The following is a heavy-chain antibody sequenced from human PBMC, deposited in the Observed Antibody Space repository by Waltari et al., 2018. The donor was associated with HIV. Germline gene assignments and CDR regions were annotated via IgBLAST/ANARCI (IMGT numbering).Heavy chain of an antibody. Sequence: QVQLVQSGAEVKKPGASVKVSCTASGYVFIRYDTNWVRQAPGQGLEWMGWMNPNRGNTGSAQKLQGRLTMTWNISTNTAYMELSSLSSEDTAVYYCARGPTTLVKYHDFWGQGSLVTVSS. J-gene: IGHJ4*02. D-gene: IGHD4-17*01. V-gene: IGHV1-8*01. CDR1: GYVFIRYD. CDR3: ARGPTTLVKYHDF. CDR2: MNPNRGNT.